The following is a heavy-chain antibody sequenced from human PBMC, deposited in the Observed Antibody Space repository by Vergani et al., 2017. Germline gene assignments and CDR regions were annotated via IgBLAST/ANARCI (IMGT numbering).Heavy chain of an antibody. CDR2: ISSNGGST. CDR3: AKAISRSYYYDSSGVGY. V-gene: IGHV3-64*01. D-gene: IGHD3-22*01. CDR1: GFTFSSYA. Sequence: EVQLVESGGGLVQPGGSLRLSCAASGFTFSSYAMHWVRQAPGKGLEYVSAISSNGGSTYYANSVKGRFTISRDNSKNTLYLQMGSLRAEDTAVYYCAKAISRSYYYDSSGVGYWGQGTLVTVSS. J-gene: IGHJ4*02.